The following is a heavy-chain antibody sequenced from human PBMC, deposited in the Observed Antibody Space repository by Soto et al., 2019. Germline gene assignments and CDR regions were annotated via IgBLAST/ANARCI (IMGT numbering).Heavy chain of an antibody. CDR2: ISGSGGST. D-gene: IGHD3-3*01. V-gene: IGHV3-23*01. CDR1: GFTFSSYA. J-gene: IGHJ6*02. CDR3: AKDTGGIGDVLRFLSELHGMDV. Sequence: GGSLRLSCAASGFTFSSYAMSWVRQAPGKGLEWVSAISGSGGSTYYADSVKGRFTISRDNSKNTLYLQMNSLRAEDTAVYYCAKDTGGIGDVLRFLSELHGMDVWGQGTTVTVSS.